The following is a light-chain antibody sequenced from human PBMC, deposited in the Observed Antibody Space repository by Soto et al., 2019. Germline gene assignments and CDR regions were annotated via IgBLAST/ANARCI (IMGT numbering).Light chain of an antibody. Sequence: QSVLTQPASVSGSPGQSITISCPGTSSDVGGYNYVSWYQQHPGKAPKLMIYDVSNRPSGVPNRFSGSKSANTASLTISGLQVEDEADYYGGSYTSISTVVFGGGTKLTVL. CDR1: SSDVGGYNY. CDR3: GSYTSISTVV. V-gene: IGLV2-14*01. CDR2: DVS. J-gene: IGLJ2*01.